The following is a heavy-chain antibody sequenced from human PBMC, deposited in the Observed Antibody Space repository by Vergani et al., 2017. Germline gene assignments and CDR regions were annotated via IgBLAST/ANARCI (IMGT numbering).Heavy chain of an antibody. V-gene: IGHV3-30*02. D-gene: IGHD3-16*01. Sequence: QVQLVESGGGVVQRGGSLRLSCATSVLPLSNYDMQWIRQGPGKGLEFVAFIQFDGSNQSYADSVKGRFTLSRYFSKNTLYLQMNSLRTDDTATYYCEKHFRGWGIDYWGQGTQVIVSS. CDR1: VLPLSNYD. CDR2: IQFDGSNQ. J-gene: IGHJ4*02. CDR3: EKHFRGWGIDY.